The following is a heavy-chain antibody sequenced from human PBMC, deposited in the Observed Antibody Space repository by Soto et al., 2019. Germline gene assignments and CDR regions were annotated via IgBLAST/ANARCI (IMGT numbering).Heavy chain of an antibody. V-gene: IGHV4-31*03. CDR1: GGSISSGDYY. Sequence: SSETLSLTCTVSGGSISSGDYYWSWIRQHPGKGLEWIGYIYYSGSTYYNPSLKSRVTISVDTSKDQFSLKLSSVTAADTAVYYCARDRFRPHSGYGQAWGQGTLVTVSS. J-gene: IGHJ5*02. D-gene: IGHD5-12*01. CDR2: IYYSGST. CDR3: ARDRFRPHSGYGQA.